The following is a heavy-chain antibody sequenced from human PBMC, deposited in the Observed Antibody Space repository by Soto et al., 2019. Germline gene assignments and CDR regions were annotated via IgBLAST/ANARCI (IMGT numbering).Heavy chain of an antibody. D-gene: IGHD2-21*01. V-gene: IGHV3-15*01. CDR3: ATDLPTAGGGEIDY. J-gene: IGHJ4*02. Sequence: GGSLRLPCAASAFTFGTAWMIWFRQPPGTGPEWVGHVKCRGEGEQTKYGAAEEGRVSISRDDSTNTQSLQMIIRKSNDTAAYYCATDLPTAGGGEIDYWGQGTLVEVYS. CDR1: AFTFGTAW. CDR2: VKCRGEGEQT.